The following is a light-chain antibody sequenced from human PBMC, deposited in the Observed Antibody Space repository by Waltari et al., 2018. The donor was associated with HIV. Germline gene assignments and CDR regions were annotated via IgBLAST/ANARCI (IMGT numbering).Light chain of an antibody. CDR2: DSN. Sequence: QSVLTQPPSVSAAPGQKVTISCSGSSSNIGNNYVSWYQHLPGTAPKLLIYDSNKRPAEIPDLSSGSKSGTSAPLGITGLQTGDEADYYCATWDGSLSIDVVFGGGTKLTVL. CDR1: SSNIGNNY. CDR3: ATWDGSLSIDVV. V-gene: IGLV1-51*01. J-gene: IGLJ2*01.